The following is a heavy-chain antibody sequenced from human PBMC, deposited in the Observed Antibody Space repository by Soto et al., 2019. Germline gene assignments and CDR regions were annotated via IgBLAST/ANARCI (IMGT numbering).Heavy chain of an antibody. CDR1: GFTFSGSA. Sequence: GGSLRLSCAASGFTFSGSAMHWVRQASGKGLEWVGRIRSKANSYATAYAASGKGRFTISRDDSKNTAYLQMNSLKTEDTAVYYCTRATLEVVAATLGYYYYMDVWGKGTTVTVSS. J-gene: IGHJ6*03. V-gene: IGHV3-73*01. D-gene: IGHD2-15*01. CDR3: TRATLEVVAATLGYYYYMDV. CDR2: IRSKANSYAT.